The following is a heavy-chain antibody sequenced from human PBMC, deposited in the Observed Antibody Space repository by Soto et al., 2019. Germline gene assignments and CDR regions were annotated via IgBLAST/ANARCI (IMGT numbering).Heavy chain of an antibody. D-gene: IGHD1-26*01. Sequence: GGSLRLSCAASGFTFSSYAMSWVRQAPGKGLEWVSAISGSAGSTYYSDSVKGRFTISRDNSKNTLYLQMNSLRAEDTAVYDCAKEKGLSGCYAFDIWGQGTMVTVSS. CDR1: GFTFSSYA. J-gene: IGHJ3*02. V-gene: IGHV3-23*01. CDR2: ISGSAGST. CDR3: AKEKGLSGCYAFDI.